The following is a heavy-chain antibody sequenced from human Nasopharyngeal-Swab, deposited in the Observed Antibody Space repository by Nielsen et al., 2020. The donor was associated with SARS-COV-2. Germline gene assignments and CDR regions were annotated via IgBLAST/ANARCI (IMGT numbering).Heavy chain of an antibody. CDR1: GGSFSGYY. V-gene: IGHV4-34*01. CDR2: INHSGST. J-gene: IGHJ5*02. D-gene: IGHD3-10*01. Sequence: SQTLSLTCAVYGGSFSGYYWSWIRQPPGKGLEWIGEINHSGSTNYNPSLKSRVTISVDTSKNQFSLKLSSVSVADTAVYYCARARRPSSMVRHRLNWFDPWGQGTLVTVSS. CDR3: ARARRPSSMVRHRLNWFDP.